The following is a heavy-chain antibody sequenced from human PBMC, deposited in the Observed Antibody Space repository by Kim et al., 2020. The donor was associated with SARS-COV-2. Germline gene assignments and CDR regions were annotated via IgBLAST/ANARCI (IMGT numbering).Heavy chain of an antibody. J-gene: IGHJ4*02. CDR3: ARSITIFGVVITLDY. D-gene: IGHD3-3*01. Sequence: SETLSLTCAVSGGSISSSNWWSWVRQPPGKGLEWIGEIYHSGSTNYNPSLKSRVTISVDKSKNQFSLKLSSVTAADTAVYYCARSITIFGVVITLDYWGQGTLVTVSS. CDR2: IYHSGST. V-gene: IGHV4-4*02. CDR1: GGSISSSNW.